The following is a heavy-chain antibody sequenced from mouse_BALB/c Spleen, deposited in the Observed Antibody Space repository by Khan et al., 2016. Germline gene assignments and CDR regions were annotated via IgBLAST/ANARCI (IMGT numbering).Heavy chain of an antibody. V-gene: IGHV5-6-3*01. CDR2: INSNGGST. CDR1: GFTFSTYG. CDR3: ARENYRYYFDY. Sequence: EVELVESGGGLVQPGGSLKFSCAASGFTFSTYGMSWVRQTPDKRLELVATINSNGGSTYYPDSVKGRFTISRDNAKNTLYLQMSRLKSEDTAMYYCARENYRYYFDYWGQGTTLTVSS. J-gene: IGHJ2*01. D-gene: IGHD2-14*01.